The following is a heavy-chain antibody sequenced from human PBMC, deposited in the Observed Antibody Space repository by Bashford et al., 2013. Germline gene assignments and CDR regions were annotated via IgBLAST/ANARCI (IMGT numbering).Heavy chain of an antibody. Sequence: VRQAPGKGLEWVSSISSSSSYIYYADSVKGRFTISRDNAKNSLYLQMNSLRAEDTAVYYCARDPYGSGSYYNEAWGQGTLVTVSS. D-gene: IGHD3-10*01. V-gene: IGHV3-21*01. CDR3: ARDPYGSGSYYNEA. CDR2: ISSSSSYI. J-gene: IGHJ4*02.